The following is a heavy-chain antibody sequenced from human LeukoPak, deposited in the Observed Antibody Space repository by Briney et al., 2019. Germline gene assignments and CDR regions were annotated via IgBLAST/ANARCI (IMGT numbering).Heavy chain of an antibody. CDR3: ARGRGGSYVPY. CDR1: GGTFSSYA. J-gene: IGHJ4*02. V-gene: IGHV1-69*01. CDR2: IIPILGTA. Sequence: SVKVSCKASGGTFSSYAISWVRQAPGQGLEWMGGIIPILGTANYAQKFQGRVTITADEPTSTAYMELSSLRSEDTAVYYCARGRGGSYVPYWGQGTLVTVSS. D-gene: IGHD1-26*01.